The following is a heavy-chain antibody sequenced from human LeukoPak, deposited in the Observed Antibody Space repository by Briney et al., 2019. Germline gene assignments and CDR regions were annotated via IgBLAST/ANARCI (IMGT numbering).Heavy chain of an antibody. CDR2: ISASGGST. V-gene: IGHV3-23*01. D-gene: IGHD2-2*01. CDR3: AKGYCSSTNCKESFFDY. CDR1: GFTFSSYA. J-gene: IGHJ4*02. Sequence: GGSLRLSCAASGFTFSSYAMNWVRQAPGKGLEWVSTISASGGSTYYFVKGRFTISRDNSKNTQYLQMNSLRAEDTAVYYCAKGYCSSTNCKESFFDYWGQGTLVTVSS.